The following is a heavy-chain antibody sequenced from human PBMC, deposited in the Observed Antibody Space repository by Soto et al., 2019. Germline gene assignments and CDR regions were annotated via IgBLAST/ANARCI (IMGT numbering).Heavy chain of an antibody. CDR1: GFTFSSYA. D-gene: IGHD2-8*01. CDR3: ATEGHCANGVCSYYFYGMDV. CDR2: ISGSGGST. V-gene: IGHV3-23*01. Sequence: GGSLRLSCAASGFTFSSYAMSWVRQAPGKGLEWVSAISGSGGSTYYADSVKGRFTISRDNSKNTLYLRMNSLRDEDTAVYYCATEGHCANGVCSYYFYGMDVWGQGATVTV. J-gene: IGHJ6*02.